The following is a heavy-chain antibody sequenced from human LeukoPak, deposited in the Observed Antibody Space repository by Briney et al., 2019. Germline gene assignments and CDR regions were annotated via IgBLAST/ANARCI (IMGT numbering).Heavy chain of an antibody. CDR2: ISGSGDST. Sequence: GGSLRLSCAASGFTFSSYAMSWVRQAPGKGLEWVSAISGSGDSTYYADSVKGRFTISRDNSKNTLCLQMNSLRAEDTAVFYCAKGHSSVIVPAEFGYWGQGTLVTVSS. J-gene: IGHJ4*02. V-gene: IGHV3-23*01. D-gene: IGHD2-2*01. CDR1: GFTFSSYA. CDR3: AKGHSSVIVPAEFGY.